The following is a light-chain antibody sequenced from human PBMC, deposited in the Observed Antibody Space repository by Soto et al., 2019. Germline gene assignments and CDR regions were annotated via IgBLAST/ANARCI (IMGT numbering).Light chain of an antibody. V-gene: IGLV2-23*02. Sequence: QSVLTQPASVSGSPGQSITISCAGTSGDVGSYNLVSWYQQQPGKAPHLLIYEVTLRPSGVSNRFSGSKSGNTASLTISGLQADDEADYYCCSYAGSRTYLFGTGTK. CDR2: EVT. J-gene: IGLJ1*01. CDR1: SGDVGSYNL. CDR3: CSYAGSRTYL.